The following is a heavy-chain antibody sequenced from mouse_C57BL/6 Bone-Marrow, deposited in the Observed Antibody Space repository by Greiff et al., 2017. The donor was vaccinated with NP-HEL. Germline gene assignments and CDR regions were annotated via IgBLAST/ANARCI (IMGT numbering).Heavy chain of an antibody. CDR1: GYTFTDYY. J-gene: IGHJ3*01. Sequence: QVQLQQSGPELVKPGASVKISCKASGYTFTDYYINWVKQRPGQGLEWIGWIFPGSGSTYYNETFKGKATLTVDKSSSTAYMLLSSLTSEDSAVYFCARWGFYGSSPFAYWGQGTLVTVSA. D-gene: IGHD1-1*01. CDR3: ARWGFYGSSPFAY. V-gene: IGHV1-75*01. CDR2: IFPGSGST.